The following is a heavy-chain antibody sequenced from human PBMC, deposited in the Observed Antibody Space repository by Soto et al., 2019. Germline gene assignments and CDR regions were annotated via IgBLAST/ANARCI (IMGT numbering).Heavy chain of an antibody. Sequence: GGSLRLSCAASGFTFSSYSMNWVRQAPGKGLEWVSYISSSSSTIYYADSVKGRFTISRDNAKNSLYLQMNSLRAEDTAVYYCARGLITIFGVVITTDYYYMDVWGKGTTVTVSS. CDR1: GFTFSSYS. D-gene: IGHD3-3*01. CDR2: ISSSSSTI. J-gene: IGHJ6*03. V-gene: IGHV3-48*01. CDR3: ARGLITIFGVVITTDYYYMDV.